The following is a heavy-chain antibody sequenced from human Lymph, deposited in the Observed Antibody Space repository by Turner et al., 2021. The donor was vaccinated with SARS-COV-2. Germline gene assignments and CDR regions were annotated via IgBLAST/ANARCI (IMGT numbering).Heavy chain of an antibody. D-gene: IGHD2-21*02. J-gene: IGHJ5*02. V-gene: IGHV4-59*01. CDR2: IFYRGST. Sequence: QVQLQGSGTRLVKPLETLSLTCTVSGGSMNNNYWTWIRQPPGKRLEWIGFIFYRGSTNYNPPLKSRVTISVDTSENQFSLKLTSVTAADTAIYYCARQTVNNWVDPWGQGTLVTVSS. CDR1: GGSMNNNY. CDR3: ARQTVNNWVDP.